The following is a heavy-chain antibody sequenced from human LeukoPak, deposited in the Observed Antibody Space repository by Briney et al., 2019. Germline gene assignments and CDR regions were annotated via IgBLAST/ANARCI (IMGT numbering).Heavy chain of an antibody. D-gene: IGHD3-16*01. CDR1: GFTFSSHA. Sequence: PGESLRLTCAASGFTFSSHAMSWVRQAPGKGLEWVSAISDSGDSTYYADFVKGRFTISRDDSKNTLYLQMNSLRAEDTAVYYCAKDSPVCPFWGQGTLVTVSS. J-gene: IGHJ4*02. CDR3: AKDSPVCPF. V-gene: IGHV3-23*01. CDR2: ISDSGDST.